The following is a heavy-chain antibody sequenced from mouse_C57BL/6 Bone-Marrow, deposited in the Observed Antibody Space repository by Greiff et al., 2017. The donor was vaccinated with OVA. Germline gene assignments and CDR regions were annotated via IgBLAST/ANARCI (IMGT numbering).Heavy chain of an antibody. V-gene: IGHV1-72*01. J-gene: IGHJ4*01. CDR1: GYTFTSYW. CDR3: ARTYGSSYDYAMDY. CDR2: IDPNSGGT. Sequence: QVQLQQPGAELVKPGASVKLSCKASGYTFTSYWMHWVKQRPGRGLEWIGRIDPNSGGTKYNEKFKSKATLTVDKPSSTAYMELRSLTSEDSAVYYCARTYGSSYDYAMDYWGQGTSVTVSS. D-gene: IGHD1-1*01.